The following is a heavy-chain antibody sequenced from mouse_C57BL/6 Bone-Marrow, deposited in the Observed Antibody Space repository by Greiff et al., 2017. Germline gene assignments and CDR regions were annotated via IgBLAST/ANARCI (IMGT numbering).Heavy chain of an antibody. J-gene: IGHJ3*01. V-gene: IGHV7-3*01. CDR3: ARSSNYGSPFAY. CDR2: IRNKANGYTT. Sequence: DVKLVESGGGLVQPGGSLSLSCAASGFTFTDYYMSWVRQPPGKALEWLGFIRNKANGYTTEYSASVKGRFTISRDNSQSILYLQMNALRAEDSATYYCARSSNYGSPFAYWGQGTLVTVSA. CDR1: GFTFTDYY. D-gene: IGHD1-1*01.